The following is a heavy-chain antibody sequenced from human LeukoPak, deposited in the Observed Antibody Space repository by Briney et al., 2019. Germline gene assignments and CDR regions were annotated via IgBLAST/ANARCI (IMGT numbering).Heavy chain of an antibody. CDR1: GGSISSYY. CDR2: IYYSGST. J-gene: IGHJ3*01. D-gene: IGHD1-1*01. Sequence: SETLPLTCTVSGGSISSYYWSWIRQPPGKELEWIGYIYYSGSTNYNPSLKSRVTISVDTSKNQFSLKLSSVTAADTAVYYCARDGPVGWKRRVTFDLWGQGTMVSVSS. CDR3: ARDGPVGWKRRVTFDL. V-gene: IGHV4-59*01.